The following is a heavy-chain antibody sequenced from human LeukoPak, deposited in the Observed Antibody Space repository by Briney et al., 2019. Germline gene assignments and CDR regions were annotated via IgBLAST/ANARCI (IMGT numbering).Heavy chain of an antibody. V-gene: IGHV1-18*01. CDR1: GYTFNTYG. J-gene: IGHJ2*01. D-gene: IGHD3-16*02. CDR2: ISPYNGNT. CDR3: ATAPPYDYVWGSYRWYFDL. Sequence: GASVKVSCKPSGYTFNTYGITWVRQAPGQGLEWMGWISPYNGNTNYAQKFQGRVTLTTDTSTSTAYMELRSLRSEGTAVYYCATAPPYDYVWGSYRWYFDLWGRGTLVTVSS.